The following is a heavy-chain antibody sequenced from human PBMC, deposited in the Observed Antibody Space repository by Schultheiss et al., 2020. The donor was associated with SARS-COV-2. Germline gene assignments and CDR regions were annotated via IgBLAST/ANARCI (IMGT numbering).Heavy chain of an antibody. Sequence: SQTLSLTCAVYGGSFSGYYWSWIRQPPGKGLEWIGEINHSGSTNYNPSLKSRVTISVDTSKNQFSLKLSSVTAADTAVYYCARGQSIAALPFEYWGQGTLVTVSS. CDR1: GGSFSGYY. D-gene: IGHD6-6*01. V-gene: IGHV4-34*01. CDR2: INHSGST. CDR3: ARGQSIAALPFEY. J-gene: IGHJ4*02.